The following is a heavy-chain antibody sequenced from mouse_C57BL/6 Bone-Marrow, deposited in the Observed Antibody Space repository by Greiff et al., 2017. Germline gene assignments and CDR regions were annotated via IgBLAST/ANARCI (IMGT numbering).Heavy chain of an antibody. D-gene: IGHD1-1*01. CDR1: GYTFTSYG. Sequence: VKLLESGAELARPGASVKLSCKASGYTFTSYGISWVKQRTGQGLEWIGEIYPRSGNTYYNEKFKGKDTLTADKSSSTAYMELRSLTSEDSAVYFCARNREGYITTVVADYWGQGTTLTVSS. V-gene: IGHV1-81*01. CDR3: ARNREGYITTVVADY. J-gene: IGHJ2*01. CDR2: IYPRSGNT.